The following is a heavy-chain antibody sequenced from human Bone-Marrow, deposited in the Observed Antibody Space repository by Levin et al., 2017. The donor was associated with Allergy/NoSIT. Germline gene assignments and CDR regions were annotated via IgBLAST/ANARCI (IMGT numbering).Heavy chain of an antibody. V-gene: IGHV4-39*07. D-gene: IGHD3-10*01. CDR2: IYYSGST. CDR3: ARSHGSGSYYTFDY. J-gene: IGHJ4*02. Sequence: PSETLSLTCTVSGGSISSSSYYWGWIRQPPGKGLEWIGSIYYSGSTYYNPSLKSRVTISVDTSKNQFSLKLSSVTAADTAVYYCARSHGSGSYYTFDYWGQGTLVTVSS. CDR1: GGSISSSSYY.